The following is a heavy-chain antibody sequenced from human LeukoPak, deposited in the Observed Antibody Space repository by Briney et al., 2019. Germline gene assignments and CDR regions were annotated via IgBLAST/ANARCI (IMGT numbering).Heavy chain of an antibody. V-gene: IGHV3-30-3*01. J-gene: IGHJ4*02. CDR2: ISYDGSNK. CDR1: GFTFSSYA. CDR3: ARASGSYSFDY. Sequence: GGSLRLSRAASGFTFSSYAMHWVRQAPGKGLEWVAVISYDGSNKYYADSVKGRFTISRDNSKNTLYLQMNSLRAEDTAVYYCARASGSYSFDYWGQGTLVTVSS. D-gene: IGHD1-26*01.